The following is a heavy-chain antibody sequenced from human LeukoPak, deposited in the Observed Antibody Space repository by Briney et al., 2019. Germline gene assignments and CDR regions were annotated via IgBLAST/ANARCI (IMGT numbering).Heavy chain of an antibody. CDR2: NSGSGGST. V-gene: IGHV3-23*01. D-gene: IGHD3-22*01. CDR3: AKDDYEESSGYPDY. J-gene: IGHJ4*02. Sequence: GGSLRLSCADSGSTFSSYAVRWLRQATGKGLEWVSANSGSGGSTYYEASVKGRFTISRDNSKNTLYLQMSSLRAEDTAVYYCAKDDYEESSGYPDYWGQGTLVTVSS. CDR1: GSTFSSYA.